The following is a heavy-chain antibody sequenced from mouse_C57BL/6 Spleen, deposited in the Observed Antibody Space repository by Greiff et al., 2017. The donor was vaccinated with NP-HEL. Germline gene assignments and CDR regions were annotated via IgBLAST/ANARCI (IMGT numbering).Heavy chain of an antibody. Sequence: VQLQQSGAELARPGASVKMSCKASGYTFTSYTMHWVKQRPGQGLEWIGYINPSSGYTKYNQKFKDKATLTADKSSSTAYMQLSSLTSEDSAVYYCASHDGYFAMDYWGQGTSVTVSS. V-gene: IGHV1-4*01. CDR3: ASHDGYFAMDY. J-gene: IGHJ4*01. CDR1: GYTFTSYT. CDR2: INPSSGYT. D-gene: IGHD2-3*01.